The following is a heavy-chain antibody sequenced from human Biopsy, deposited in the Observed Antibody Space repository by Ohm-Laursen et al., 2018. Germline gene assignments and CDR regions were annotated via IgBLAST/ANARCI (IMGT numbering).Heavy chain of an antibody. Sequence: SLRLSCAASGFNFGNYAMHWVRQAPGKGLEWVSTISANGVTTFYADSVKGRFTISRDGSSDTLYLQMHSLRADDTALYYCAKGGYCSATSCNMDVDYWGQGALVTVSS. CDR3: AKGGYCSATSCNMDVDY. CDR1: GFNFGNYA. CDR2: ISANGVTT. D-gene: IGHD2-2*02. V-gene: IGHV3-23*01. J-gene: IGHJ4*02.